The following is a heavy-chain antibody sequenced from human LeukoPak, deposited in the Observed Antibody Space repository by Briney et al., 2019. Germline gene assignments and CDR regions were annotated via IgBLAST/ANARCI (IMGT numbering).Heavy chain of an antibody. D-gene: IGHD3-10*01. V-gene: IGHV1-18*01. CDR3: ARDMAGTLDY. CDR2: ISAYNGNT. J-gene: IGHJ4*02. Sequence: ASVKVSCKASGYTFTSYDINWVRQATGQGLEWMGWISAYNGNTNYAQKLQGRVTMTTDTSTSTAYMELRSLRSDDTAVYYCARDMAGTLDYWGQGTLVTVSS. CDR1: GYTFTSYD.